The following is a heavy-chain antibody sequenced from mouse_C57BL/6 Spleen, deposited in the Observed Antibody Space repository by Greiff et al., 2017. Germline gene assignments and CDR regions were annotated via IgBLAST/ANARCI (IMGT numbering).Heavy chain of an antibody. CDR1: GYTFTSYG. V-gene: IGHV1-81*01. CDR3: ARRYYGSSPYYAMDY. J-gene: IGHJ4*01. CDR2: IYPRSGNT. Sequence: VQLQQSGAELARPGASVKLSCKASGYTFTSYGISWVKQRTGQGLEWIGEIYPRSGNTYYNEKFKGKATLTADQSSSTAYMELRSLTSEDSAVYVCARRYYGSSPYYAMDYWGQGTSVTVSS. D-gene: IGHD1-1*01.